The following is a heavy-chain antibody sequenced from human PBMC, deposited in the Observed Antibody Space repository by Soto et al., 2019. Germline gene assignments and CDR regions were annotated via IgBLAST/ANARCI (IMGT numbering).Heavy chain of an antibody. CDR3: ARHSREKKGWTIRRLDY. J-gene: IGHJ4*02. V-gene: IGHV5-51*01. Sequence: PGESLKISCEASGYSFTSNWIGWVRQMPGKGLEWMGIINPADSDIKYSPSFQGQVTISADKSISTVYLQWSSLQASDTAMYYCARHSREKKGWTIRRLDYWGRGTRCSVAS. CDR1: GYSFTSNW. D-gene: IGHD2-2*01. CDR2: INPADSDI.